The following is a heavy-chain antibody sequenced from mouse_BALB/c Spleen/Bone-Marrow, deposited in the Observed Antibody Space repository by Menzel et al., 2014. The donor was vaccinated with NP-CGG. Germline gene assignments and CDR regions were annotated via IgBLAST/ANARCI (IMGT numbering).Heavy chain of an antibody. CDR3: ASRGDYSYSMDY. J-gene: IGHJ4*01. D-gene: IGHD1-1*01. CDR1: GSAFSNYW. V-gene: IGHV1-80*01. CDR2: IYPGDGDT. Sequence: QVHLQQPGAELVRPGSSVKISCKASGSAFSNYWMNWMKQRPGQGREWIGQIYPGDGDTNYNGEFKGKATLTADKSSNTAYMQLSSLTSEDSAVYFCASRGDYSYSMDYWGQGTSVTVSS.